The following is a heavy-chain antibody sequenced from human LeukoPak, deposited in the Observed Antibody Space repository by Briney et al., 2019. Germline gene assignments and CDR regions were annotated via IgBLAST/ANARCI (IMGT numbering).Heavy chain of an antibody. Sequence: GGSLRLSCAAPGLTFSNYWMHWVRQAPGKGLVWVSRINTDGSSTTYADSVKGRFTISRDNAKNTLYLQMNSLRAEDTAVYYCARGRYYHMDVWGQGTTVTVSS. J-gene: IGHJ6*02. CDR3: ARGRYYHMDV. CDR2: INTDGSST. CDR1: GLTFSNYW. V-gene: IGHV3-74*01.